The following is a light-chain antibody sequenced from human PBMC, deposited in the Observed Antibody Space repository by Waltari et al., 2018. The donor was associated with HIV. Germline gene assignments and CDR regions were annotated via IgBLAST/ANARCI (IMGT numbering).Light chain of an antibody. CDR2: EVT. J-gene: IGLJ1*01. CDR3: SSYTSSSTQV. V-gene: IGLV2-14*01. Sequence: QPALTQPASVSGSPGQSITIPCTGTSSDVGGYNYVFWYQQHPGKAPKLMIYEVTNRPSGVSNRFAGSKSGNTASLTISGLQAEDEADYYCSSYTSSSTQVFGTGTKVTVL. CDR1: SSDVGGYNY.